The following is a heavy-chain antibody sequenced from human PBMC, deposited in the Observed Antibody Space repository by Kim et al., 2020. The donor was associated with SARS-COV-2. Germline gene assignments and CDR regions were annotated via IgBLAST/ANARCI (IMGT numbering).Heavy chain of an antibody. CDR2: ISSSGSTI. CDR3: ARVRGAAGPFCYYDYGMDV. D-gene: IGHD6-13*01. Sequence: GGSLRLSCAASGFTFSDYYMSWIRQAPGKGLEWVSYISSSGSTIYYADSVKGRFTISRDNAKNSLYLQMNSLRAEDTAVYYCARVRGAAGPFCYYDYGMDVWGQRTTVTVSS. CDR1: GFTFSDYY. V-gene: IGHV3-11*01. J-gene: IGHJ6*02.